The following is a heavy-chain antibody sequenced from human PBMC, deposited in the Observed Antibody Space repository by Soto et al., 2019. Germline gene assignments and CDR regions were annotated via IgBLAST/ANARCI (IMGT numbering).Heavy chain of an antibody. Sequence: EVQLLESGGGLVQPGGSLRLSCAASGFTFSSYAMSWVRQALGKGLEWVSAISGSGGSTYYADSVKGRFTISRDNSKNTLYLQMNSLRAEDTAVYYCAKDLAIVVAAKSFDYWGQGTLVTVSS. D-gene: IGHD3-22*01. CDR2: ISGSGGST. CDR3: AKDLAIVVAAKSFDY. CDR1: GFTFSSYA. V-gene: IGHV3-23*01. J-gene: IGHJ4*02.